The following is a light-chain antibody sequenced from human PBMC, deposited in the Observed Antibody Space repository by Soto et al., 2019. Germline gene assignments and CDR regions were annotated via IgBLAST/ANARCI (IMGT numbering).Light chain of an antibody. V-gene: IGKV4-1*01. J-gene: IGKJ4*01. CDR2: WAS. CDR3: QQYGSSLT. Sequence: DIVMTQSPDSLAVSLGERATIHCKSSQSVLYRSNNKNALAWYQQRPGQPPNLLIYWASTRESGVPDRFSGSGSGTDFTLAISRLEPEDFAVYYCQQYGSSLTFGGGTKVEIK. CDR1: QSVLYRSNNKNA.